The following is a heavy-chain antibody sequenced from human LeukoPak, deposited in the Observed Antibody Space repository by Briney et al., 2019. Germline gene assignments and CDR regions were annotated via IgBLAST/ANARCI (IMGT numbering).Heavy chain of an antibody. V-gene: IGHV1-18*01. J-gene: IGHJ4*02. D-gene: IGHD4-17*01. CDR2: ISAYNGNT. CDR1: GYTFTSYG. CDR3: ATYDYGDYDGY. Sequence: ASVKVSCKASGYTFTSYGISWVRQAPGQGLEWMGWISAYNGNTNYAQKLQGRVTMTTDTSTSTPYMELRSLRSDDTAVYYCATYDYGDYDGYWGQGTLVTVSS.